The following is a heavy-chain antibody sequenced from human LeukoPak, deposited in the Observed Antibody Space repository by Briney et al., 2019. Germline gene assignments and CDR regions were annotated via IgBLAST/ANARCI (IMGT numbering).Heavy chain of an antibody. CDR2: IYYSGST. CDR3: ARLGGAAAGPFTPFDP. V-gene: IGHV4-59*01. D-gene: IGHD6-13*01. Sequence: SETLSLTCTVSGGSISSYYWSWIRQAPGKGLEWIGYIYYSGSTNYNPSLKSRVTISVDTSKNQFSLKLSSVTAADTAVYYCARLGGAAAGPFTPFDPWGQGTLVTVSS. J-gene: IGHJ5*02. CDR1: GGSISSYY.